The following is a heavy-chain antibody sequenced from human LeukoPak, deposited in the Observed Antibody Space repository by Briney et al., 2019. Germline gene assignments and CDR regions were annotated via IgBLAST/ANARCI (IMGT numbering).Heavy chain of an antibody. D-gene: IGHD3-3*01. V-gene: IGHV5-51*01. CDR1: GYSFTSYW. J-gene: IGHJ6*02. CDR3: ARRGTTIFGVVIDGMDV. CDR2: IYPGDSDT. Sequence: GESLKISCKGSGYSFTSYWIGWVRQMPGKGLEWMGIIYPGDSDTRYSPSFQGQVTISADKSISTAYLQWSSLKASDTAMYYCARRGTTIFGVVIDGMDVWGQGTTVTVSS.